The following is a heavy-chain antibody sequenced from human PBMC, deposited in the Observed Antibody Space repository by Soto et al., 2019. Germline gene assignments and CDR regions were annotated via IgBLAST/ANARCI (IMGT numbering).Heavy chain of an antibody. J-gene: IGHJ5*02. CDR1: GGSISSGDYY. V-gene: IGHV4-30-4*01. Sequence: PSETLSLTCTVSGGSISSGDYYWGWIRQPPGKGLEWIGHIYYSGSTYYNPSLKSRVTISVDTSKNQFSLKLSSVTAADTAVYYCASSTPNCSGGSCYSPSNNWFDPWGQGTLVTVSS. CDR2: IYYSGST. CDR3: ASSTPNCSGGSCYSPSNNWFDP. D-gene: IGHD2-15*01.